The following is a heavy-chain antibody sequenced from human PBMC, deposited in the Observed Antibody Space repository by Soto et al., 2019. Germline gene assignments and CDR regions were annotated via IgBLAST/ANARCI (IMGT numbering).Heavy chain of an antibody. CDR1: GFTVSSNY. V-gene: IGHV3-53*04. CDR2: IYSGGST. D-gene: IGHD2-15*01. CDR3: ARERGSDCSGCSCWAGYYMDV. Sequence: EVQLVESGGGLVQPGGSLRLSCAASGFTVSSNYMSWVRQAPGKGLEWVSVIYSGGSTYYADSVKGGLSISRHNSKKKLYLQMNSLRAEDTVVYYCARERGSDCSGCSCWAGYYMDVWGKGTTGPGSS. J-gene: IGHJ6*03.